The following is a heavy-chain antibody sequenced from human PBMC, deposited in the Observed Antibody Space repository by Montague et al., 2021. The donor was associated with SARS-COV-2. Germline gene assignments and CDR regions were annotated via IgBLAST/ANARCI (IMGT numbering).Heavy chain of an antibody. V-gene: IGHV4-34*01. CDR2: INHSGST. Sequence: SETLSLTCAVYGGSFSGYYWSWIRQPPGKGLEWIGEINHSGSTNYNPSLKSRVTISVDTSKNQFSLKLSSVTAADTAMYYCARINRIIVGATRFDYWGQGTLVTVSS. D-gene: IGHD1-26*01. J-gene: IGHJ4*02. CDR3: ARINRIIVGATRFDY. CDR1: GGSFSGYY.